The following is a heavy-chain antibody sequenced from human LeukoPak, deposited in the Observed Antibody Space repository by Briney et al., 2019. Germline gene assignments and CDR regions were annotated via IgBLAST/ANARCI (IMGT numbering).Heavy chain of an antibody. CDR3: TTGGYGGQFDY. V-gene: IGHV3-15*01. D-gene: IGHD5-12*01. Sequence: GGSLRLSCAASGFDFSNARMSGVRQAPGKGLEWVGRIKSKTDGGTTDYAAPVKGRFTISRDDSKNTLYLQMNSLKTEDTAVYYCTTGGYGGQFDYWGRGTLVTVSS. J-gene: IGHJ4*02. CDR1: GFDFSNAR. CDR2: IKSKTDGGTT.